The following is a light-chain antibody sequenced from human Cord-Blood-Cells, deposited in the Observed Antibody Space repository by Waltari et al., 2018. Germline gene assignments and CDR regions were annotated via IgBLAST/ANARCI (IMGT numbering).Light chain of an antibody. Sequence: GERATINCKSSQSVLYSSNNKNYLAWYQQKPGQPPKLLIYWASTRESGVPDRFSDSGSGTDFTLTISSLQAEDVAVYYCQQYYSTPYSFGQGTKLEIK. V-gene: IGKV4-1*01. CDR1: QSVLYSSNNKNY. CDR2: WAS. J-gene: IGKJ2*03. CDR3: QQYYSTPYS.